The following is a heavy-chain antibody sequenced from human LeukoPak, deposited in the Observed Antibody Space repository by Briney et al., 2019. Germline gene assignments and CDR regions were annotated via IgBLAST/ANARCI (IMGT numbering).Heavy chain of an antibody. V-gene: IGHV3-23*01. CDR1: GFTFSSYA. CDR2: ISGSGGST. D-gene: IGHD4-23*01. Sequence: GGSLRLSCAASGFTFSSYAMSWVRQAPGKGLEWVSAISGSGGSTYYADSVKGRFTISRDNSKNTLYLQMNSLRAEDTAVYYCAKAIDGNPDSMSDYWGQGTLVTVSS. J-gene: IGHJ4*02. CDR3: AKAIDGNPDSMSDY.